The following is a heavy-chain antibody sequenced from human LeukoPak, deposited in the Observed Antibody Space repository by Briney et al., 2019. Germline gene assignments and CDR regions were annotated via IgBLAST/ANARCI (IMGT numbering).Heavy chain of an antibody. J-gene: IGHJ5*02. Sequence: PSETLFLTCTVSGGSISSYYWSWIRQPPGKGLGWIGYIYYSGSTNYNPSLKSRVTISVDTSKNQFSLKLGSVTAADTAVYYCARVSLGATTGPNWFDPWGQGTLVTVSS. CDR1: GGSISSYY. CDR2: IYYSGST. D-gene: IGHD4-17*01. CDR3: ARVSLGATTGPNWFDP. V-gene: IGHV4-59*01.